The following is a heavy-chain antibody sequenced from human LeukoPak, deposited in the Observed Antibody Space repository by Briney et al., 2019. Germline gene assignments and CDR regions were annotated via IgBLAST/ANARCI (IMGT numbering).Heavy chain of an antibody. CDR2: ISWNSGSI. J-gene: IGHJ6*03. CDR1: GFTFDDYA. V-gene: IGHV3-9*01. D-gene: IGHD6-13*01. Sequence: PGGSLRLSCAASGFTFDDYAMHWVRQAPGKGLEGVSGISWNSGSIGYADSVKGRFTISRDNAKNSLYLQMNSLRAEDTALYYCAKAGRSSWYGVGYMDVWGKGTTVTVSS. CDR3: AKAGRSSWYGVGYMDV.